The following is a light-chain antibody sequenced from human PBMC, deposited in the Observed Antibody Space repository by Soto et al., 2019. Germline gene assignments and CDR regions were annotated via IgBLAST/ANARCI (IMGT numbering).Light chain of an antibody. J-gene: IGLJ2*01. CDR2: DVR. Sequence: QSALTQPASVSGSPGQSITISCTGTSSNVGCYNYISWYQQHPGKAPKFIIYDVRNRPSGVSNRFSGSRSGNTASLTISGLQAEDEDDYYCSSYTRSSTVIFGGGTKLTVL. CDR3: SSYTRSSTVI. CDR1: SSNVGCYNY. V-gene: IGLV2-14*01.